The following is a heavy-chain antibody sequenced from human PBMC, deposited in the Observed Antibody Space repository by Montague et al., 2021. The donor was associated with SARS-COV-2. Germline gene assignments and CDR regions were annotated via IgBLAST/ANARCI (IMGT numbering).Heavy chain of an antibody. CDR3: SRGTKRVFTYDYDSSGYASDY. V-gene: IGHV4-4*07. J-gene: IGHJ4*02. Sequence: SETLSLTCTRLVWWNRGADWKCIRLNSSNHGKSYALICSNKNTNYNPSLKSRVTMSVYTSKNQFSLKLSSVTVADTAVYYCSRGTKRVFTYDYDSSGYASDYWGQGTLVNVSS. CDR1: VWWNRGAD. D-gene: IGHD3-22*01. CDR2: ICSNKNT.